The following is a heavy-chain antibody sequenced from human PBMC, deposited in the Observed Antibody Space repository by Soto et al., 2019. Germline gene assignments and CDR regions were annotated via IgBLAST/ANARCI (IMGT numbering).Heavy chain of an antibody. CDR1: GGTFSNYA. CDR2: IMPVYGTA. V-gene: IGHV1-69*14. J-gene: IGHJ5*02. D-gene: IGHD3-9*01. Sequence: QVQLVQAGAEVKKPGSSVKVSCKASGGTFSNYAISWVRQARGQGLEWMGGIMPVYGTANYAQKFQDRVTITEDKSTSTTYLELRSLTSEDTVVYYCTLGYFDWGVDPCGQGTLVTVSS. CDR3: TLGYFDWGVDP.